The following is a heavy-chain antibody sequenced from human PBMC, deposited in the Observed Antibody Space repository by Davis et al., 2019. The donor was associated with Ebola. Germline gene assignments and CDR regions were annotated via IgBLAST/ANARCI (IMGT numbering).Heavy chain of an antibody. CDR2: MNPNSGNT. J-gene: IGHJ6*02. CDR1: GYTFTNYD. Sequence: ASVKVSCKTSGYTFTNYDINWVRQATGQGPEWMGWMNPNSGNTGYAQKFQGRVTMTRDTSTRTVYMELSSLRSEDTAVYYCARGGIAVADSYGMDVWGQGTTVTVSS. D-gene: IGHD6-19*01. V-gene: IGHV1-8*01. CDR3: ARGGIAVADSYGMDV.